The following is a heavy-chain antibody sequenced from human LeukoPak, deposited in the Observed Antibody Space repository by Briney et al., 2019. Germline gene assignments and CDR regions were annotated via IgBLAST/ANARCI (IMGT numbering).Heavy chain of an antibody. CDR2: IIPIFGTA. D-gene: IGHD3-10*02. J-gene: IGHJ6*02. Sequence: SVKVSCKASGYTFTSYGISWVRQAPGQGLEWMGGIIPIFGTANYAQKFQGRVTITADESTSTAYMELSSLRSEDTAVYYCAMFGNYYYYGMDVWGQGTTVTVSS. CDR1: GYTFTSYG. CDR3: AMFGNYYYYGMDV. V-gene: IGHV1-69*13.